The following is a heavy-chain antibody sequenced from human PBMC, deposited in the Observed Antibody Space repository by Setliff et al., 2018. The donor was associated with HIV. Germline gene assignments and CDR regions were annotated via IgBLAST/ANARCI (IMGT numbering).Heavy chain of an antibody. D-gene: IGHD3-3*01. J-gene: IGHJ4*02. Sequence: SETLSLTCNVSGDSLNTYYWSWIRQSGGKGLEWIGRIYASGKTTCNPSLKSRVRMSVDTSKNQFSLKLTSVTASDTAVYYCARGNNDLESFDYWGQGALVTVSS. CDR3: ARGNNDLESFDY. CDR1: GDSLNTYY. V-gene: IGHV4-4*07. CDR2: IYASGKT.